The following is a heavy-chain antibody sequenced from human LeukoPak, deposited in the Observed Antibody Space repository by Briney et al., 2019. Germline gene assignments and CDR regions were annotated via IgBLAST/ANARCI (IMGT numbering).Heavy chain of an antibody. CDR1: GFTFSSYS. V-gene: IGHV3-21*01. J-gene: IGHJ3*02. D-gene: IGHD3-3*01. CDR3: ASIPFYPYDFWSPGGAFDI. Sequence: GGSLRLSCAASGFTFSSYSMNWVRQAPGKGLEWVSSISSSSSYIYYADSVKGRFTISRDNAKNSLYLQMNSLRAEDTAVYYCASIPFYPYDFWSPGGAFDIWGQGTMVTVSS. CDR2: ISSSSSYI.